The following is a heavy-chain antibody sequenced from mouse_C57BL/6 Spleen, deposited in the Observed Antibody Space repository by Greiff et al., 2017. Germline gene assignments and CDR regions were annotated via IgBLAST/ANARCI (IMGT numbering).Heavy chain of an antibody. CDR2: ISSGSSTI. CDR1: GFTFSDYG. Sequence: EVQLQESGGGLVKPGGSLKLSCAASGFTFSDYGMHWVRQAPEKGLEWVAYISSGSSTIYYADTVKGRFTISRDNAKNTLFLQMTSLRSEDTAMYYCARRYYGNRYYAMDYWGQGTSVTVSS. D-gene: IGHD2-1*01. J-gene: IGHJ4*01. V-gene: IGHV5-17*01. CDR3: ARRYYGNRYYAMDY.